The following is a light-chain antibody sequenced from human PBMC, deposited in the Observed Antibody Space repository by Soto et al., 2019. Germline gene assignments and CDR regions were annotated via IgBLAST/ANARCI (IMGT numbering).Light chain of an antibody. V-gene: IGLV3-21*04. Sequence: SYELTQPPSVSVAPGQTARITCGGNTIGRENVHWYQQKPGQAPVLVIHYDRDRPSGIPERFSGSSSGNTATLTVSRVEAVDEADYYCQVWNINSDHPVFGGGTQLTVL. CDR3: QVWNINSDHPV. CDR1: TIGREN. J-gene: IGLJ2*01. CDR2: YDR.